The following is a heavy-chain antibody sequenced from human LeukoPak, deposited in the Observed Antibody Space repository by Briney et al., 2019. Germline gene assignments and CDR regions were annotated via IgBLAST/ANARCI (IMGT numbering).Heavy chain of an antibody. Sequence: GRSLRLSCAASGFTFSDYYISWIRQAPGKGIELVSLISGSSNDISYADSVKGRFTISRDNAKKSVYLQMNNLKAEDTAVYYCARDPYHTNFPFDYWGQGTLVTVSS. D-gene: IGHD1-1*01. CDR2: ISGSSNDI. CDR1: GFTFSDYY. V-gene: IGHV3-11*06. J-gene: IGHJ4*02. CDR3: ARDPYHTNFPFDY.